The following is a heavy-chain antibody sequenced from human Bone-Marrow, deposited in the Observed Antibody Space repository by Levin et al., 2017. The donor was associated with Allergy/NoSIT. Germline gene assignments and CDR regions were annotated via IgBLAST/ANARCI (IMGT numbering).Heavy chain of an antibody. CDR3: VRGVAGTPDY. V-gene: IGHV3-69-1*01. J-gene: IGHJ4*02. CDR2: IGSSGFI. D-gene: IGHD6-19*01. CDR1: GFPFSNYN. Sequence: PGGSLRLSCAASGFPFSNYNMNWVRQAPETGLEWVASIGSSGFIHYADSVKGRFTISRDDAKNSMSLQMNSLRAEDTAVYFCVRGVAGTPDYWGQGTLVTVSS.